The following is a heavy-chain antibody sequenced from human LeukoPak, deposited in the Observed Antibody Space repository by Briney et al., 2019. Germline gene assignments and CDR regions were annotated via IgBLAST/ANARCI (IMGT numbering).Heavy chain of an antibody. Sequence: SETLSLTCTVSGGSISSSSYYWGWIRQPPGKGLEWIGSIYYSGSTYYNPSLKSRVTISVETSKNQFSLKLSSVTAADTAVYYCARRRYCSSTSCYAVNYYFDYWGQGTLVTVSS. V-gene: IGHV4-39*01. J-gene: IGHJ4*02. CDR1: GGSISSSSYY. CDR2: IYYSGST. D-gene: IGHD2-2*01. CDR3: ARRRYCSSTSCYAVNYYFDY.